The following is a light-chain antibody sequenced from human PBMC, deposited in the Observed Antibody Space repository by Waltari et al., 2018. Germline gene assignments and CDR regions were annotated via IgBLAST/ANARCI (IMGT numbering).Light chain of an antibody. CDR2: SKN. V-gene: IGLV1-47*01. CDR1: SPNLRNNS. CDR3: ATWDDSLRMV. Sequence: QSVLSQPPSASGTPGQRATIPCSGSSPNLRNNSVYWYQQLPGTAPKLRIYSKNQRPSGVPDRFSGSKSGTSASLAINGLRSEDEADYYCATWDDSLRMVFGGGTELTVL. J-gene: IGLJ3*02.